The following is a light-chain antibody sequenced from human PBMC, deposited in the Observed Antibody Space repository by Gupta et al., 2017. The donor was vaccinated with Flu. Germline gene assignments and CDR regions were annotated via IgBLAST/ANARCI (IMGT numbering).Light chain of an antibody. CDR2: LAS. CDR1: QSLLHSRKENC. Sequence: DIVMTQFPLSLPVSLGESASITCRSSQSLLHSRKENCLDWYVQKPGQSPQLLIYLASKRASGVPDRFNGSGSGTDFTLKIARGEAEDAGIYCCQQTVQIPNSFGQGTKLEIK. V-gene: IGKV2-28*01. J-gene: IGKJ2*03. CDR3: QQTVQIPNS.